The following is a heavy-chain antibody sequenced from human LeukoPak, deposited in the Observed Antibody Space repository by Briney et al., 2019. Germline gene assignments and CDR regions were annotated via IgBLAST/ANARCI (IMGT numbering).Heavy chain of an antibody. D-gene: IGHD3-3*01. CDR1: GFTFSSYS. Sequence: GGSLRLSCAASGFTFSSYSMNWVRQAPGKGLEWVPYISSSSSTIYYADSVKGRFTISRDNAKNSLYLQMNSLRAEDTAVYYCARGGITIFGVVPYDYWGQGTLVTVSS. V-gene: IGHV3-48*01. CDR3: ARGGITIFGVVPYDY. CDR2: ISSSSSTI. J-gene: IGHJ4*02.